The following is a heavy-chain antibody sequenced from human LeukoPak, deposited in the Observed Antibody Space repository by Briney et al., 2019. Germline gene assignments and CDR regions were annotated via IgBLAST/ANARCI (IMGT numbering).Heavy chain of an antibody. CDR1: GFSFSSYW. CDR2: IKQDGSER. J-gene: IGHJ4*02. CDR3: AVYHGSGPAAY. Sequence: GGSLRLSCAASGFSFSSYWMSWVRQAPGKGLEWVANIKQDGSERYYLDSVKGRFTISRDNARNSLYLQMNSLRAEDTAMYYCAVYHGSGPAAYWGQGILVTVSS. D-gene: IGHD2-2*01. V-gene: IGHV3-7*01.